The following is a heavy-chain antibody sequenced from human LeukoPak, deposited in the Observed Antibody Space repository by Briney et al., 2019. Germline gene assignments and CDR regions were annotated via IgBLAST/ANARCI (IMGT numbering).Heavy chain of an antibody. V-gene: IGHV4-38-2*01. J-gene: IGHJ4*02. CDR1: GYSISSGYY. CDR2: IYHSGST. D-gene: IGHD3-10*01. Sequence: PSETLSLTCAVSGYSISSGYYWGWIRQPPGKGLEWIGSIYHSGSTYYNPYLKSLVTISVDTSKNQFSLKLSPVTAADTAVYYCARVGAMVRGDLEAFDYWGQGTLVTVSS. CDR3: ARVGAMVRGDLEAFDY.